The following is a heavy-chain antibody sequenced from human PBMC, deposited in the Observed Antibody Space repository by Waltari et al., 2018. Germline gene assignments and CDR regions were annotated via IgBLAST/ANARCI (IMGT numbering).Heavy chain of an antibody. V-gene: IGHV1-8*03. Sequence: QVQLVQSGAEVKKPGASVKVSCTASGYTFTSYDINWVRQATGQGLEWMGWMNPNSGNTGYAQKFQGRVTITRNNSISTAYMELSSLRSEDTAVYYCARAACSGGSCLYNWFDPWGQGTLVTVSS. CDR2: MNPNSGNT. CDR1: GYTFTSYD. CDR3: ARAACSGGSCLYNWFDP. D-gene: IGHD2-15*01. J-gene: IGHJ5*02.